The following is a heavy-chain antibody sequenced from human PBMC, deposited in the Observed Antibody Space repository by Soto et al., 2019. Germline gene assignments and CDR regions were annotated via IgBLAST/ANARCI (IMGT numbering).Heavy chain of an antibody. CDR3: ATAYDDSRGFQDR. J-gene: IGHJ5*02. CDR2: ISGSGDGG. Sequence: EVQLLESGGALVEPGGSLRLSCDTSGFTFSNYVMTWVRQAPGRGLEWVSSISGSGDGGSYADSVKGRFTISRDNSEKTLYLQMNSLRAEDTATYFCATAYDDSRGFQDRWGQGTLVTVSS. D-gene: IGHD3-22*01. CDR1: GFTFSNYV. V-gene: IGHV3-23*01.